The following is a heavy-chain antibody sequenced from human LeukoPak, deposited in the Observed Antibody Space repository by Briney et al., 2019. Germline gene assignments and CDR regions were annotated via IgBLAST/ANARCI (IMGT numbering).Heavy chain of an antibody. V-gene: IGHV3-30*03. D-gene: IGHD3-22*01. CDR3: ARDNYDSSGYYSDY. CDR1: GFTFSSYG. CDR2: ISYDGSDK. Sequence: GGSLRLSCTASGFTFSSYGMHRVRQAPGKGLEWVAVISYDGSDKDYLDSVKGRFTISRDNSKNTLYLQMNSLRAEDTAVYYCARDNYDSSGYYSDYWGQGTLVTVSS. J-gene: IGHJ4*02.